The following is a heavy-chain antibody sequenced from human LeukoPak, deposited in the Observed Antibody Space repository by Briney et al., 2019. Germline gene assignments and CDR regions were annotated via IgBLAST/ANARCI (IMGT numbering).Heavy chain of an antibody. Sequence: ASVRVSCKASGYLFSESEIHWVRQATGQGLEWMGWMNPDSGNTDYAQNFQGRLTLTRNTSTTTAYMELSSLRSEDTAIYYCARLRYSGYDYWGQGSPVSVSS. D-gene: IGHD5-12*01. CDR2: MNPDSGNT. CDR3: ARLRYSGYDY. J-gene: IGHJ4*02. V-gene: IGHV1-8*01. CDR1: GYLFSESE.